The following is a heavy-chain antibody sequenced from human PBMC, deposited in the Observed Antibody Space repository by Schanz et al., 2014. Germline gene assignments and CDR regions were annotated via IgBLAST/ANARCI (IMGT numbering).Heavy chain of an antibody. D-gene: IGHD2-8*02. J-gene: IGHJ4*02. CDR1: GFMFSSYG. CDR2: ITGASDHI. V-gene: IGHV3-23*04. CDR3: AKSLESCPGGRCSRGYFDY. Sequence: EVQLVESGGGVVQPGRSLRLSCAASGFMFSSYGMHWVRQAPGKGLEWVSGITGASDHIDYADSVKGRFTISRDNFKGALYLQMSSLRAEDTAVYYCAKSLESCPGGRCSRGYFDYWGQGTLVTVSS.